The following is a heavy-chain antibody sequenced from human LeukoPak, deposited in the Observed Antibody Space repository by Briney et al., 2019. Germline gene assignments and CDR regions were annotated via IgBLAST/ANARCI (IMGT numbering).Heavy chain of an antibody. V-gene: IGHV3-23*01. D-gene: IGHD6-19*01. CDR1: GFTFSTNA. J-gene: IGHJ4*02. CDR3: AKFGGSLSSGWYFHY. CDR2: SGSST. Sequence: GGSLRLSCAASGFTFSTNAMGWVRQTPGKGLEWVSGSGSSTYYADSVKGRFTISRDKSKNTLYLQMNSLRVEETAVYYCAKFGGSLSSGWYFHYWGQGTLVTVSS.